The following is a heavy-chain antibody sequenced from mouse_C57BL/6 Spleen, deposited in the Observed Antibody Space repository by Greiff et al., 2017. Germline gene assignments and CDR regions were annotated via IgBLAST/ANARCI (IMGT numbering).Heavy chain of an antibody. V-gene: IGHV1-4*01. CDR2: INPSSGYT. CDR3: ARVLYYGNYVAFDY. CDR1: GYTFTSYT. Sequence: VQLQQSGAELARPGASVKMSCKASGYTFTSYTMHWVKQRPGQGLEWIGYINPSSGYTKYNQKFKDKATLTADKSSSTAYMQLSSLTSEDSAVYYCARVLYYGNYVAFDYWGQGTTLTVSS. D-gene: IGHD2-1*01. J-gene: IGHJ2*01.